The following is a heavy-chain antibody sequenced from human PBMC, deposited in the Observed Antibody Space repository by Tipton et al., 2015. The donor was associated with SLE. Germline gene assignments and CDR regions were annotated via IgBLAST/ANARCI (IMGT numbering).Heavy chain of an antibody. CDR1: GGSISSPSHY. J-gene: IGHJ4*02. Sequence: TLSLTCTVSGGSISSPSHYWSWVRQPAEKGLEWIGHIYTSGNTNYHPSLKSRVTISVDTSKNQLSLKLTSVTAADTAVYYCARGSVVADDFWGQGTLGTVSS. CDR2: IYTSGNT. D-gene: IGHD2-15*01. CDR3: ARGSVVADDF. V-gene: IGHV4-61*09.